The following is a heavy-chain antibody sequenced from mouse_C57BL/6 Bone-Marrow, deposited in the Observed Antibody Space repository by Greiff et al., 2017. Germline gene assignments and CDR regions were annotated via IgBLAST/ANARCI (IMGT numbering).Heavy chain of an antibody. D-gene: IGHD2-5*01. Sequence: QVQLKESGAELMKPGASVKLSCKATGYTFTGYWIEWVKQRPGHGLEWIGEILPGSGSNNYNEKFKGKATFTADTSSNTAYMQRSSLTTEDSAIDYCGSWRYSNASWFAYWGQGTLVTVSA. CDR3: GSWRYSNASWFAY. CDR1: GYTFTGYW. J-gene: IGHJ3*01. V-gene: IGHV1-9*01. CDR2: ILPGSGSN.